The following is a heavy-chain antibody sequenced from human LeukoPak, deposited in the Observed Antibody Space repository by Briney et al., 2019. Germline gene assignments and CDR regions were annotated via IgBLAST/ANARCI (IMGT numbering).Heavy chain of an antibody. CDR2: ISAYNGNT. D-gene: IGHD3-22*01. Sequence: ASVKVSCKASGGTFSSYAISWVRQAPGQGLEWMGWISAYNGNTNYAQKLQGRVTMTTDTSTSTAYMELRSLRSDDTAVYYCAKYYYDSSGYYAFDYWGQGTLVTVSS. V-gene: IGHV1-18*01. CDR1: GGTFSSYA. CDR3: AKYYYDSSGYYAFDY. J-gene: IGHJ4*02.